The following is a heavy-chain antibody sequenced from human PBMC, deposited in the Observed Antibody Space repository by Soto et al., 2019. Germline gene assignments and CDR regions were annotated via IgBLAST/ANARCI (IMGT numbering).Heavy chain of an antibody. CDR1: GGSVNSDTFY. Sequence: SETLSLTCSVSGGSVNSDTFYWSWIRRPPGRGLEWIGYIYYTGSTNYNPSLKSRITISIDTSRNQFSLKLTSMTAADTAVYYCAREFSNSPEAFDSWGQGSLVTVSS. D-gene: IGHD6-6*01. CDR2: IYYTGST. V-gene: IGHV4-61*01. J-gene: IGHJ4*02. CDR3: AREFSNSPEAFDS.